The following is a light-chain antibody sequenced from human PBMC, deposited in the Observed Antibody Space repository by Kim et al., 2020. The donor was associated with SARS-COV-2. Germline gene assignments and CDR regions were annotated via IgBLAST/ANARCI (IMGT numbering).Light chain of an antibody. CDR2: AAS. Sequence: SEGDRATITARASQDISNYLAWFQLNPGKAPKLLIYAASALQPGVPSRFSGSGSGTDFTLTVTSLQPEDFATYYCQKCDSAPWTFGQGTKVDIK. J-gene: IGKJ1*01. V-gene: IGKV1-27*01. CDR1: QDISNY. CDR3: QKCDSAPWT.